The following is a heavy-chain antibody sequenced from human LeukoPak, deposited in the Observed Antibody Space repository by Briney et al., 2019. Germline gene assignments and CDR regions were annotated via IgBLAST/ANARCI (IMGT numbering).Heavy chain of an antibody. J-gene: IGHJ4*02. CDR3: SGGYSGGFDY. V-gene: IGHV3-74*01. Sequence: GGSLRLSCAASGFTFSSYWMHWVRQAPGKGLVWVSGINSDGTSPIYADSVKGRFTISRDNAKNTLFLQMNSLRAEDTAVYYCSGGYSGGFDYWGQGTLVTVSS. D-gene: IGHD2-15*01. CDR1: GFTFSSYW. CDR2: INSDGTSP.